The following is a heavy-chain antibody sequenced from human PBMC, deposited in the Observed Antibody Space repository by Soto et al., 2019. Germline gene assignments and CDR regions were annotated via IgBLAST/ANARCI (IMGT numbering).Heavy chain of an antibody. V-gene: IGHV4-4*02. Sequence: SETLSLTCAVSGGSISSSNWWSWVRQPPGKGLEWIGEIYHSGSTNYNPSLKSRVTISVDKSKNQFSLKLSSVTAADTAVYYCARKPDYGDYVYYFDYWGQGTLVTVSS. D-gene: IGHD4-17*01. CDR2: IYHSGST. J-gene: IGHJ4*02. CDR1: GGSISSSNW. CDR3: ARKPDYGDYVYYFDY.